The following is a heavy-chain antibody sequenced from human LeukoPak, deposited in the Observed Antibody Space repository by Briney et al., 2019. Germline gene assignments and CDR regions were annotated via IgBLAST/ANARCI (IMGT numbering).Heavy chain of an antibody. D-gene: IGHD6-6*01. CDR2: MYTSGET. Sequence: SETLSLTCTVSGGSISSYHWSWIRQPAGKGLEWIGRMYTSGETNYNPSLKSRATISLDTSKNQISLRLSSVTAADTAVYYCAAGSQSAALIKWGQGTLVTVSS. CDR1: GGSISSYH. J-gene: IGHJ4*02. V-gene: IGHV4-4*07. CDR3: AAGSQSAALIK.